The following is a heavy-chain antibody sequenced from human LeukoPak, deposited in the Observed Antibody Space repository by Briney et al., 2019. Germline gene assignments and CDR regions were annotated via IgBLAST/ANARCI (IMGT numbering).Heavy chain of an antibody. Sequence: PGETLKISCKGSGYSFTSYWIGWVRQMPGKGLEWMGIIYPGDSDTRYSPSFQGQVTISADKSISTAYLQWSSLKASDTAMYYCASFPTYYDFWSGYSDAFDIWGQGTMVTVSS. V-gene: IGHV5-51*01. CDR1: GYSFTSYW. CDR2: IYPGDSDT. D-gene: IGHD3-3*01. CDR3: ASFPTYYDFWSGYSDAFDI. J-gene: IGHJ3*02.